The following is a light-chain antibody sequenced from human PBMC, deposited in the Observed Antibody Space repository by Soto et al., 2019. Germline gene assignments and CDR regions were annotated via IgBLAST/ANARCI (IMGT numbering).Light chain of an antibody. J-gene: IGKJ5*01. CDR3: QQANSFPIT. CDR2: DAS. CDR1: QGISRW. V-gene: IGKV1D-12*01. Sequence: DIQMTQSPSSVSASVGDRVTITCRASQGISRWLAWYQQKPGKAPKLMIYDASSLQSGVPSRFSSSRSGTDFTLTINSLKPEDFATYYCQQANSFPITCGQGTRLEIK.